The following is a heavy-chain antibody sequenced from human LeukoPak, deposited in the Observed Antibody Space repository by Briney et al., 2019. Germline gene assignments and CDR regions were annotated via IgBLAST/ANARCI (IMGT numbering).Heavy chain of an antibody. Sequence: SETLSLTCTVSGDSISSYYWSWIRQPPGKGLEWIGYIYYSGTTNYNPSLKSRVTISVDTSKNQFSLKLSSVTAADTAVYYCARGVYIAAAQYGYWGQGTLVTDSS. CDR1: GDSISSYY. CDR3: ARGVYIAAAQYGY. D-gene: IGHD6-13*01. V-gene: IGHV4-59*01. J-gene: IGHJ4*02. CDR2: IYYSGTT.